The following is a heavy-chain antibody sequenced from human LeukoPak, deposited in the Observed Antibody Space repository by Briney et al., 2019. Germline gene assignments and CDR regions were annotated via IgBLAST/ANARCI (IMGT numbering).Heavy chain of an antibody. J-gene: IGHJ6*02. CDR2: IYYSGST. V-gene: IGHV4-59*01. CDR3: ARDWYGGTDYYYGMDV. Sequence: PSETLSLTCTVSGGSISSYYWSWIRHPPGKGLEWIGYIYYSGSTNYNPSLKSRVTISVDTSKNQFSLKLSSVSAADTAVYYCARDWYGGTDYYYGMDVWGQGTTVTVSS. D-gene: IGHD4-23*01. CDR1: GGSISSYY.